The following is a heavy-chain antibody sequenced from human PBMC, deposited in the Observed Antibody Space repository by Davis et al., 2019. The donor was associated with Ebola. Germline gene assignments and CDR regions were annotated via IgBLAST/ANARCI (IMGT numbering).Heavy chain of an antibody. Sequence: PGGSLRLSCAASGFTFSDYYMSWIRQAPGKGLEWVSYISSTGSTKKYADSVKGRFTISRDNAKNSLNLQMNSLRAEDTAVYYCARLTIQLWLNYWGQGTLVTVSS. CDR1: GFTFSDYY. D-gene: IGHD1-1*01. CDR3: ARLTIQLWLNY. J-gene: IGHJ4*02. CDR2: ISSTGSTK. V-gene: IGHV3-11*01.